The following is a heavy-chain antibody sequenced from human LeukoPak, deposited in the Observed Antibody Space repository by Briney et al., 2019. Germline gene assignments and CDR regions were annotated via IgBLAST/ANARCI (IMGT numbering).Heavy chain of an antibody. CDR2: ISHTGGT. CDR3: ARDNNRNDFYGDYRYFQH. D-gene: IGHD4-17*01. CDR1: GNSISSGYY. V-gene: IGHV4-38-2*02. Sequence: PSETLSLTCSVSGNSISSGYYWGWIRQPPGKGLEWIGSISHTGGTYYNPSLKSRLTISLDTSKDQFSLKLSSVTAADTAVYYCARDNNRNDFYGDYRYFQHWGQGTLVTVSS. J-gene: IGHJ1*01.